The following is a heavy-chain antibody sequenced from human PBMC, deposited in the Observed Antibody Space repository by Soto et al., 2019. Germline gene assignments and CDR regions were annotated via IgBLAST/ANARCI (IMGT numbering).Heavy chain of an antibody. CDR1: GLSFSNAW. V-gene: IGHV3-30*18. CDR3: AKGDSSSWSRRVIGGMDV. D-gene: IGHD6-13*01. J-gene: IGHJ6*02. CDR2: ISYDGSNK. Sequence: PGGSLRLSCAASGLSFSNAWMNWVRQAPGKGLEWVAVISYDGSNKYYADSVKGRFTISRDNSKNTLYLQMNSLRAEDTAVYYCAKGDSSSWSRRVIGGMDVWGQGTTVTVSS.